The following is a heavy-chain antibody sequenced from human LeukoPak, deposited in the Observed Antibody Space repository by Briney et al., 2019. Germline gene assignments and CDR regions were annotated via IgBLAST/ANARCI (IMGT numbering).Heavy chain of an antibody. D-gene: IGHD6-19*01. CDR3: TREAYSSGAFDI. CDR1: GFTFSYYW. CDR2: ISSSSSYT. Sequence: PGGSLRLSCAASGFTFSYYWMSWVRQAPGKGLQWVSYISSSSSYTNYADSVKGRFTISRDNAKNSLYLQMNSLRAEDTAIYYCTREAYSSGAFDIWGQGTMVTVSS. V-gene: IGHV3-11*05. J-gene: IGHJ3*02.